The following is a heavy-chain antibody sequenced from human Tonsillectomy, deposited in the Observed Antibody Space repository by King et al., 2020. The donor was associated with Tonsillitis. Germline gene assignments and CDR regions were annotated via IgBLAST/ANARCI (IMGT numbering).Heavy chain of an antibody. CDR3: ARDTGGWRSFDY. D-gene: IGHD2-8*02. CDR1: GYSLTGYS. V-gene: IGHV1-2*06. CDR2: INPDSGVA. J-gene: IGHJ4*02. Sequence: QLVQSGAEVKKPGASVKVSCQASGYSLTGYSIHWVRQAPGQGLDWMGRINPDSGVADYALRFEDRVTMTTDTSFRTAYLELSRLRFDDTATYFCARDTGGWRSFDYWGQGTLVTVSS.